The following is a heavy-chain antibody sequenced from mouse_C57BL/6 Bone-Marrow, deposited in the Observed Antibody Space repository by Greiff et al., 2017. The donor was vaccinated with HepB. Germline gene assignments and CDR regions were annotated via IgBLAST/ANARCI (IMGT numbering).Heavy chain of an antibody. CDR3: ARDPITTDWYFDV. V-gene: IGHV5-16*01. CDR2: INYDGSST. D-gene: IGHD1-1*01. J-gene: IGHJ1*03. CDR1: GFTFSDYY. Sequence: EVQVVESEGGLVQPGSSMKLSCTASGFTFSDYYMAWVRQVPEKGLEWVANINYDGSSTYYLDSLKSRFIISRDNAKNILYLQMSSLKSEDTATYYCARDPITTDWYFDVWGTGTTVTVSS.